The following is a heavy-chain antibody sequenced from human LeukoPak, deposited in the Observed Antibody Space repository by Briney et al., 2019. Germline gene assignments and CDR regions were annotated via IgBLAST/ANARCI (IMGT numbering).Heavy chain of an antibody. CDR3: AVQAGEGGWFDP. CDR2: IYNSGRT. J-gene: IGHJ5*02. D-gene: IGHD6-13*01. Sequence: SETLSLTCTVSGGSISRSSDYWGWIRQPPGKGLEWTGSIYNSGRTYYNPSLKSRVTISVDTSKNQFSLKVNSVTAADTAVYYCAVQAGEGGWFDPWGQGTLVTVSS. CDR1: GGSISRSSDY. V-gene: IGHV4-39*07.